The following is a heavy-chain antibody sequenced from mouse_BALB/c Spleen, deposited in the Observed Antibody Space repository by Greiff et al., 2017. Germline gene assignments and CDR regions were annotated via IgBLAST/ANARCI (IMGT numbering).Heavy chain of an antibody. Sequence: VHVKQSGGGLVQPGGSLRLSCATSGFTFTDYYMSWVRQPPGKALEWLGFIRNKANGYTTEYSASVKGRFTISRDNSQSILYLQMNTLRAEDSATYYCARDGYYPLDYWGQGTTLTVSS. CDR2: IRNKANGYTT. CDR3: ARDGYYPLDY. J-gene: IGHJ2*01. V-gene: IGHV7-3*02. CDR1: GFTFTDYY. D-gene: IGHD2-3*01.